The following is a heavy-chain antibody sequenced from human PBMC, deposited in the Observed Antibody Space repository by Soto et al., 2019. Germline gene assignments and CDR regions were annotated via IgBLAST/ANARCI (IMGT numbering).Heavy chain of an antibody. V-gene: IGHV3-53*01. D-gene: IGHD3-3*01. Sequence: GGSRRLSCVASGFIVSSNQMSWVRQAPGEGLEWVSVIYSGHTTYYAESVEGRFTISRDDSKNTLYLQMNSPRVEDTAVYYCVRGPSDHKLRLVEWPYGDYWGQGARVTVS. CDR2: IYSGHTT. CDR1: GFIVSSNQ. CDR3: VRGPSDHKLRLVEWPYGDY. J-gene: IGHJ4*02.